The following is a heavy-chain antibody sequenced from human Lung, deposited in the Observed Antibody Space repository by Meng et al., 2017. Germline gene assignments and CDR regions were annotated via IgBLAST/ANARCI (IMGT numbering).Heavy chain of an antibody. J-gene: IGHJ4*02. CDR1: GDSVSSNSAA. V-gene: IGHV6-1*01. Sequence: QLHLQQSGPGLVTLSQTLSLTCAISGDSVSSNSAAWNWTRQSPSRGLEWLGRTYYRSKWYNGYAVSVRSRITINPDTSKNQFSLQLNSVTPEDTAVYYCARSQQWLDSWGQGTLVTVSS. CDR2: TYYRSKWYN. CDR3: ARSQQWLDS. D-gene: IGHD6-19*01.